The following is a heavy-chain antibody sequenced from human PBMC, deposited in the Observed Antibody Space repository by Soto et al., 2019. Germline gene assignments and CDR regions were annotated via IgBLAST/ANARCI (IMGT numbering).Heavy chain of an antibody. CDR2: INSDGSST. Sequence: EVQLVESGGGLVQPGGSLRLSCAASGFTFSSYWMHWVRQAPGKGLVWVSRINSDGSSTSYADSVKGRFTISRDNAKNTLYLQMNSLRAEDTAVYYCARGPGHSSPDNWFDPWGQGTLVTVSS. V-gene: IGHV3-74*01. CDR1: GFTFSSYW. CDR3: ARGPGHSSPDNWFDP. D-gene: IGHD6-13*01. J-gene: IGHJ5*02.